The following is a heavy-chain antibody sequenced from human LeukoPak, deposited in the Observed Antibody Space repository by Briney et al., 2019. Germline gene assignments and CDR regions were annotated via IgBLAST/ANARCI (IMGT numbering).Heavy chain of an antibody. CDR3: ARIYCSSTSCYSRD. D-gene: IGHD2-2*02. Sequence: SETLSLTCAVSGYSISSGYYRGWIRQPPGKGLERIGRIYHSESTYYNPSLKSRVTITVDTSKNQFSLKLSSVTAADTAVYYCARIYCSSTSCYSRDWGQGTLVTVSS. V-gene: IGHV4-38-2*01. CDR2: IYHSEST. CDR1: GYSISSGYY. J-gene: IGHJ4*02.